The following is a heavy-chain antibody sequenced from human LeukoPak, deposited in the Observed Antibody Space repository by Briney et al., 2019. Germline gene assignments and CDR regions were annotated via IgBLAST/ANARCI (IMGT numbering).Heavy chain of an antibody. D-gene: IGHD3-22*01. CDR3: ARSHNYYDSRDYYGMDV. V-gene: IGHV3-11*01. CDR2: ISSSGSTI. Sequence: GGSLRLSCAASGFTFSDYYMSWIRQAPGKGLEWVSYISSSGSTIYYADSVKGRFTISRDNAKNSLYLQMNSLRAEDTAVYYCARSHNYYDSRDYYGMDVWGQGTTVTVSS. CDR1: GFTFSDYY. J-gene: IGHJ6*02.